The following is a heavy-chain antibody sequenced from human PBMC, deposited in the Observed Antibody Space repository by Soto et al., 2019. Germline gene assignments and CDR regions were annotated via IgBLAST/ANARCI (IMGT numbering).Heavy chain of an antibody. CDR2: ISGSGGST. V-gene: IGHV3-23*01. CDR1: GFTFSSYA. D-gene: IGHD5-12*01. CDR3: AKDSTVATIVHAFDI. J-gene: IGHJ3*02. Sequence: EVQLLESGGGLVQPGGSLRLSCAASGFTFSSYAMSWVRQAPGKGLEWVSAISGSGGSTYYADSVKGRFTISRDNSKNKMYLQMNSLRAEDTAVYYCAKDSTVATIVHAFDIWGQGTMVTVSS.